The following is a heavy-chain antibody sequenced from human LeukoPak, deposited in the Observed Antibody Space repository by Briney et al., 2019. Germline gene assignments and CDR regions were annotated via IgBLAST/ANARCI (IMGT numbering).Heavy chain of an antibody. CDR2: IYHSGST. CDR1: GGSISSSNW. J-gene: IGHJ5*02. Sequence: PSGTLSLTCAVSGGSISSSNWWSWVRQPPGKGLEWIGEIYHSGSTNYNPSLKSRVTISVDTSKNQVSLKLRSVTAADTAVYYCARDTIVGATNWFDPWGQGTLVTVSS. V-gene: IGHV4-4*02. D-gene: IGHD1-26*01. CDR3: ARDTIVGATNWFDP.